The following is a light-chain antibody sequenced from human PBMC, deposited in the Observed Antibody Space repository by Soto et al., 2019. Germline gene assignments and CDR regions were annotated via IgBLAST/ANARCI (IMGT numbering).Light chain of an antibody. CDR3: QQYASSVT. CDR2: GAS. Sequence: EIVLTQSPGSLSFYPGERATLSCRASQSVSSGFFAWYQQKPGQAPRLIIYGASNRATGIPDRFSGSGSGTDFPLTISRLEPEDFAVYYCQQYASSVTFGQGTKVEVK. V-gene: IGKV3-20*01. J-gene: IGKJ1*01. CDR1: QSVSSGF.